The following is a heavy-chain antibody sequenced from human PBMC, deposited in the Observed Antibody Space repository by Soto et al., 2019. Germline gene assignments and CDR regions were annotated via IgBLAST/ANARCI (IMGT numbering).Heavy chain of an antibody. Sequence: GGCRRLSWAASGFTFTRYSMNWVRQAPGKGLEWVPSISSTTNYIYYGDSMKGRFTISTDNAKNSLYLEMNSLRAEDTAVYYCARESEDLTSNFDYWGQGTLATVSS. CDR3: ARESEDLTSNFDY. J-gene: IGHJ4*02. CDR2: ISSTTNYI. V-gene: IGHV3-21*06. CDR1: GFTFTRYS.